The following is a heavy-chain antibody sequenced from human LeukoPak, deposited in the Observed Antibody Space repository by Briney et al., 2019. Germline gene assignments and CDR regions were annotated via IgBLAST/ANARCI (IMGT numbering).Heavy chain of an antibody. V-gene: IGHV3-33*01. CDR1: GFNFDTYA. J-gene: IGHJ4*02. D-gene: IGHD3-10*01. Sequence: PGRSLRLSCAASGFNFDTYAMHWVRQAPGQGLEWVALIWHDGSHKFYSNSVRGQFTISRDNSKNTVYLQMNNLRPDDTAVYYCAREIFGLGSYPDFWGRGTLVTVSS. CDR2: IWHDGSHK. CDR3: AREIFGLGSYPDF.